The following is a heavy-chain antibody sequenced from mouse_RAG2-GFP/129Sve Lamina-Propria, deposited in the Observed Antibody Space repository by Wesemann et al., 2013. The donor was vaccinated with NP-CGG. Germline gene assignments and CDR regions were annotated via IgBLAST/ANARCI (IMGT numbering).Heavy chain of an antibody. J-gene: IGHJ3*01. D-gene: IGHD4-1*01. CDR2: ISSGSSTI. V-gene: IGHV5-17*01. CDR3: ARDLGAWFAY. CDR1: GFTFSDYG. Sequence: GGGLVKPGGSRKLSCAASGFTFSDYGMHWVRQAPEKGLEWVAYISSGSSTIYYADTVKGRFTISRDNAKNTLFLQMTSLRSEDTAMYYCARDLGAWFAYWGQGTLVTVSA.